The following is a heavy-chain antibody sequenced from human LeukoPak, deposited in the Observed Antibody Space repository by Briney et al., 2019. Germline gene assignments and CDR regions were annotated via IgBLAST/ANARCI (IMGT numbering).Heavy chain of an antibody. CDR1: GFTFNTYS. D-gene: IGHD3-3*01. CDR3: ARYYDFWSGYYDY. CDR2: ISTSSTTI. J-gene: IGHJ4*02. Sequence: GGSLRLSCVVSGFTFNTYSMNWVRQAPGKGLEWISYISTSSTTIYYADSVKGRFTISRDNAKNSLYLQMNSLRAEDTAVYYCARYYDFWSGYYDYWGQGTLVTVSS. V-gene: IGHV3-48*04.